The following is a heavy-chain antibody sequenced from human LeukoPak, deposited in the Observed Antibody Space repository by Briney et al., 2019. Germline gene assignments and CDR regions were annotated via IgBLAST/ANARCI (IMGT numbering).Heavy chain of an antibody. Sequence: PSETLSLTCTVSGGSISSSSYYWGWIRQPPGKGLEWIGSIYYSGSTYYNPSLKSRVTISVDTSKNQFSLKLSSVTAADTAVYYRARSGAVAGTFDYWGQGTLVTVSS. V-gene: IGHV4-39*01. CDR3: ARSGAVAGTFDY. D-gene: IGHD6-19*01. CDR1: GGSISSSSYY. CDR2: IYYSGST. J-gene: IGHJ4*02.